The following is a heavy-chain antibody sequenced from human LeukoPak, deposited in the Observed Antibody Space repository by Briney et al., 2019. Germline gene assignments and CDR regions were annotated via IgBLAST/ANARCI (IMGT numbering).Heavy chain of an antibody. D-gene: IGHD6-19*01. CDR2: ISGSGGST. V-gene: IGHV3-23*01. CDR1: GFTFSSYA. J-gene: IGHJ4*02. Sequence: GGSLRLSCAASGFTFSSYAMSWVRQAPGKGLEWVSAISGSGGSTYYADSVKGRFTISRDNSKNTLYLQMNSLRAEDTAVYYCAKDRASGSGSYSYRGFDYWGQGTLVTVSS. CDR3: AKDRASGSGSYSYRGFDY.